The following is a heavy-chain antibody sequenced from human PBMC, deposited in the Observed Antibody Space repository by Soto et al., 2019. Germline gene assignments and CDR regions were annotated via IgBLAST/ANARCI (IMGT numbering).Heavy chain of an antibody. CDR3: AKVHYYDGSGSYHYYGMDV. CDR1: GFTFINYA. Sequence: GGSLRLSCAASGFTFINYAMSWVRQAPGKGLEWVSGISGSGGSTYNADSVEGRFTISRDNSKTTLYLEMNSLRAEDTAVYYCAKVHYYDGSGSYHYYGMDVWGQGITVTVSS. V-gene: IGHV3-23*01. CDR2: ISGSGGST. D-gene: IGHD3-22*01. J-gene: IGHJ6*02.